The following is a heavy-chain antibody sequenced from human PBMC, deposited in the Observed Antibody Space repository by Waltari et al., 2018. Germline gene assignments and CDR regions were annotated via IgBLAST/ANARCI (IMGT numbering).Heavy chain of an antibody. CDR3: ARMAGNIYYYYGMDV. V-gene: IGHV4-59*01. Sequence: QVQLQESGPGLVKPSETLSLTCPVPGGSISSYYWSWIRQPPGKGLEWIGYIYYSGSTNYNPSLKSRVTISVDTSKNQFSLKLSSVTAADTAVYYCARMAGNIYYYYGMDVWGQGTTVTVSS. D-gene: IGHD6-19*01. CDR1: GGSISSYY. J-gene: IGHJ6*02. CDR2: IYYSGST.